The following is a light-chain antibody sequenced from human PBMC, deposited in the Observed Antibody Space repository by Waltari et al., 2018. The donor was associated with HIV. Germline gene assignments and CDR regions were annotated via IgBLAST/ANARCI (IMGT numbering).Light chain of an antibody. Sequence: DIVMTQSPEAMVVSLVSRATINRKPSQSVLYSSNNKNYLAWYQQKPGQPPKLLIYWASTRESGVPDRFSVSGSGTDFTLTISSLQAEDVAVYYCQQYYSTPRTFGQGTKLEIK. J-gene: IGKJ2*01. V-gene: IGKV4-1*01. CDR1: QSVLYSSNNKNY. CDR2: WAS. CDR3: QQYYSTPRT.